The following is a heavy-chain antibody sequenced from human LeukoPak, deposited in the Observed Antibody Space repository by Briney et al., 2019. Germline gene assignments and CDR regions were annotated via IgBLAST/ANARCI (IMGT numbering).Heavy chain of an antibody. CDR2: MNPNSGNT. Sequence: ASVKVSCKASGYTFTSYDVNWFRQATGQGLEWMGWMNPNSGNTGYAQKFQGRVSPTRDTSISTAYMELSSLRSEDTAVYYCAKNIALTGEFDSWGQGTLVTVSS. J-gene: IGHJ4*02. V-gene: IGHV1-8*01. D-gene: IGHD7-27*01. CDR3: AKNIALTGEFDS. CDR1: GYTFTSYD.